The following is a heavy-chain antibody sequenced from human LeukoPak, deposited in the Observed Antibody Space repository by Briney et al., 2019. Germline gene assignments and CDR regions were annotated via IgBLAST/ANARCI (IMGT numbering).Heavy chain of an antibody. CDR2: INHSGST. D-gene: IGHD2-2*01. CDR1: GGSFSGYY. Sequence: SETLSLTCAVYGGSFSGYYWSWILQPPGKGLEWIGEINHSGSTNYNPSLKSRVTISVDTSKNQFSLKLSSVTAADTAVYYCARGLQPTNIVVVPAAYYFDYWGQGTLVTVSS. V-gene: IGHV4-34*01. CDR3: ARGLQPTNIVVVPAAYYFDY. J-gene: IGHJ4*02.